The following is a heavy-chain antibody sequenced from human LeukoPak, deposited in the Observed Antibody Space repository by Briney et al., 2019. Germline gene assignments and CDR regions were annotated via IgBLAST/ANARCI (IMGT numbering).Heavy chain of an antibody. Sequence: SETLSLTCAVYGGSFSGYYWSWIRQPPGKGLEWIGEINHSGSTNYNPSLKSRVTISVDTSKNQFSLKLSSVTATDTAVYYCASRPLLWFGELGEGWFDPWGQGTLVTVSS. D-gene: IGHD3-10*01. CDR1: GGSFSGYY. J-gene: IGHJ5*02. V-gene: IGHV4-34*01. CDR2: INHSGST. CDR3: ASRPLLWFGELGEGWFDP.